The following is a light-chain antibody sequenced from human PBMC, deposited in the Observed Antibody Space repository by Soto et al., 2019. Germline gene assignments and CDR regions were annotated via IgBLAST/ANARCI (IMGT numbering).Light chain of an antibody. Sequence: ETVLTQSPATLSLSPGERATLSCRASQSVSSYLGWYQQKPGQAPRLLIYDASNRATGIPARFSGSGSGTDFTLTISSLEPDDFAVYYCQQRSKWPLTFGGGTKVEIK. J-gene: IGKJ4*01. CDR1: QSVSSY. CDR2: DAS. V-gene: IGKV3-11*01. CDR3: QQRSKWPLT.